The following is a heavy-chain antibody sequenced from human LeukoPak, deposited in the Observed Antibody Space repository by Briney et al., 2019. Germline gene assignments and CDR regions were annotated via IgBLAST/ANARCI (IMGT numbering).Heavy chain of an antibody. J-gene: IGHJ4*02. CDR2: MSYDGGNT. CDR1: GFIFSSYS. CDR3: AREDYGDYYFDY. D-gene: IGHD4-17*01. Sequence: GGSLRLSCAASGFIFSSYSMSWVRQAPGKGLEWVAGMSYDGGNTHYAVSVKGRFIVSRDNSKNTFYLQMNSLRAEDTALYSCAREDYGDYYFDYWGQGTLITVSS. V-gene: IGHV3-30-3*01.